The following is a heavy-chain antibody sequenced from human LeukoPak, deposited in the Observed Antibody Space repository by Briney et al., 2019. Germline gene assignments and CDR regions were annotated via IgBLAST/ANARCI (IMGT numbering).Heavy chain of an antibody. CDR2: INHSGST. D-gene: IGHD5-18*01. CDR3: ARSPREIQLRHYYYYMDV. Sequence: KPSETLSLTCAVYGVSFSGYYWSWIRQPPGKGLEWIGEINHSGSTNYNPSLKSRVTISVDTSKDQFSLKLSSVTAADTAVYYCARSPREIQLRHYYYYMDVWGKGTTVTVSS. J-gene: IGHJ6*03. CDR1: GVSFSGYY. V-gene: IGHV4-34*01.